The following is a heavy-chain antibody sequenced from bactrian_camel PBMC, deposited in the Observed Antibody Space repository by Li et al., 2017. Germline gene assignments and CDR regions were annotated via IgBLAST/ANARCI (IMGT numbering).Heavy chain of an antibody. Sequence: EVQLVESGGGSVQAGGSLRLSCVYTYNSPCIGWFRQVPGKAGEGVACISENDNINYADSVKGRFTISRDNAKNTVYLQMNSLKPEDTAMYYCAADRDWGVRRCRLWLAYNVRGQGTQVTVS. J-gene: IGHJ4*01. CDR2: ISENDNI. CDR3: AADRDWGVRRCRLWLAYNV. CDR1: YTYNSPC. V-gene: IGHV3S66*01. D-gene: IGHD1*01.